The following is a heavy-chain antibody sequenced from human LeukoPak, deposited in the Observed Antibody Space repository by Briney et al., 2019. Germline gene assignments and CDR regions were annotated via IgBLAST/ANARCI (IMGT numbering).Heavy chain of an antibody. CDR2: INPNSGGT. Sequence: ASVKVSCKASGNTFTGYSMHWVRQAPGQGLEWMGWINPNSGGTNYAQSFKGRVTIARGTSISTADMELSRLRTDATAVYYCARDSSGCPLDYWGQGTLVTVSS. J-gene: IGHJ4*02. V-gene: IGHV1-2*02. CDR1: GNTFTGYS. CDR3: ARDSSGCPLDY. D-gene: IGHD6-19*01.